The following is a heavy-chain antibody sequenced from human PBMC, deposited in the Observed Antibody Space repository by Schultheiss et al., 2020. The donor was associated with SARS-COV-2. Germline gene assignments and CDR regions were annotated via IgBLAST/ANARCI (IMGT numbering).Heavy chain of an antibody. J-gene: IGHJ6*02. V-gene: IGHV3-7*01. CDR2: IKQDGSEK. CDR1: GFIFSSYW. Sequence: GGSLRLSCAASGFIFSSYWMSWVRQAPGRGLEWVANIKQDGSEKYYVDSVKGRFTISRDNAKSSLHLQMNSLRVEDTAVYYCARDGMSSSGWYNYGLDVWGQGTTVTVSS. D-gene: IGHD6-19*01. CDR3: ARDGMSSSGWYNYGLDV.